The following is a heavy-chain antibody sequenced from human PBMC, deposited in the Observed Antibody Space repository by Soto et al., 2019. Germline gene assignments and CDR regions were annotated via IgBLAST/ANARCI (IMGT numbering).Heavy chain of an antibody. D-gene: IGHD2-21*02. Sequence: QVQLVESGGGVVQPGRSLRLSFAASGFTFSSYGMHWVRRAPGKGLEWVAVIWYDGSNKYYADSVKGRFTISRDNSKNTLYLQMNSLRAEDTAVYYCATLFCGGDCYKDYWGQGTLVTVSS. CDR1: GFTFSSYG. CDR2: IWYDGSNK. CDR3: ATLFCGGDCYKDY. J-gene: IGHJ4*02. V-gene: IGHV3-33*01.